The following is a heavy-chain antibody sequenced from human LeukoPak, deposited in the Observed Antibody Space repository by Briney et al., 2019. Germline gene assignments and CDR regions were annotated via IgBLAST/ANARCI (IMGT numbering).Heavy chain of an antibody. D-gene: IGHD4-17*01. V-gene: IGHV3-66*01. CDR1: GFTVTSNY. Sequence: GGSLRLSCVVSGFTVTSNYMSWVRQAPGKGLEWVSVIYSGGTTNYADSVKGRVTVYRDNSKNTLYLQMNSLRAEDTAVYYCASKLTSGYWGQGTLVTVSS. J-gene: IGHJ4*02. CDR2: IYSGGTT. CDR3: ASKLTSGY.